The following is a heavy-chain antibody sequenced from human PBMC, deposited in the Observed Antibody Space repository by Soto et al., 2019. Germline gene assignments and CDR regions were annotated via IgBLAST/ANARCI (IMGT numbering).Heavy chain of an antibody. Sequence: SETLSLTCTVSGGSISSYYWSWIRQPPGKGLEWIGYIYYSGSTNYNPSLKSRVTISVDTSKNQFSLKLSSVTAADTAVYYCARAASFGVVNYWFDPWGQGTLVTVSS. V-gene: IGHV4-59*01. J-gene: IGHJ5*02. CDR2: IYYSGST. CDR1: GGSISSYY. D-gene: IGHD3-3*01. CDR3: ARAASFGVVNYWFDP.